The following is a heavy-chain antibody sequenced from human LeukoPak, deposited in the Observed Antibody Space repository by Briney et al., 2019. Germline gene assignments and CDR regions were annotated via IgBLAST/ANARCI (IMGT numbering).Heavy chain of an antibody. CDR3: WRDYRYHYFYH. J-gene: IGHJ4*02. V-gene: IGHV3-30-3*01. D-gene: IGHD3-16*02. Sequence: PGGSLRLSCAASGFTFSSYAMHWVRQAPGKGLEWVAVISYDGSNKYYADSVKGRFTISRDNSKNTLYLQMNSLRAEDTAVYYCWRDYRYHYFYHLGQGTLVTVSS. CDR2: ISYDGSNK. CDR1: GFTFSSYA.